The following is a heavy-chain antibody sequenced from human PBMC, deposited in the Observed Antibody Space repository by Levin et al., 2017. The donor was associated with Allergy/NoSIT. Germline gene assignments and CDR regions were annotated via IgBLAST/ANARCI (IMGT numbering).Heavy chain of an antibody. CDR2: IIPIFGTA. D-gene: IGHD3-22*01. CDR3: ARAQYYYDSSGRFDY. V-gene: IGHV1-69*01. J-gene: IGHJ4*02. CDR1: GGTFSSYA. Sequence: KISCKASGGTFSSYAISWVRQAPGQGLEWMGGIIPIFGTANYAQKFQGRVTITADESTSTAYMELSSLRSEDTAVYYCARAQYYYDSSGRFDYWGQGTLVTVSS.